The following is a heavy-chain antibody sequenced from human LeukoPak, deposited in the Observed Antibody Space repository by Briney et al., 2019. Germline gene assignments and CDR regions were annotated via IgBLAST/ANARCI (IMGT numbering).Heavy chain of an antibody. Sequence: SETLSLTCTVSGGSISSYYWSWIRQPPGKGLEWIGYIYYSGSTNYNPSLKSRVTISVDTSKNQFSLKLSSVTAADTAVYYCARVQSTVRGIQGPFDLWGQGTLVTVS. J-gene: IGHJ4*02. CDR2: IYYSGST. V-gene: IGHV4-59*01. D-gene: IGHD3-10*01. CDR3: ARVQSTVRGIQGPFDL. CDR1: GGSISSYY.